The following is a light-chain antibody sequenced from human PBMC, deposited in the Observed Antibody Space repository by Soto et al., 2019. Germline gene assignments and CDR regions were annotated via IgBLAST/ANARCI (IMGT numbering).Light chain of an antibody. J-gene: IGKJ5*01. V-gene: IGKV1-39*01. CDR3: QQYYSYPT. CDR2: AAS. Sequence: IHMTHSPSSLSASLGDIVTITCRASQSISTFLNWYQQKPGKAPKLLIYAASTLQSGVPSRFSGSGSGTDFTLTISCLQSEDFATYYCQQYYSYPTFGQGTRMEIK. CDR1: QSISTF.